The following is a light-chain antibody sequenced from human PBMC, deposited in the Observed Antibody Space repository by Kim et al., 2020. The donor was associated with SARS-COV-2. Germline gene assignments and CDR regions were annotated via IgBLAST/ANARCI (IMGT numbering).Light chain of an antibody. CDR1: SGHTTYI. CDR2: LEGSGTY. CDR3: ETQGV. Sequence: QLVLTQSSSASASLGSSVKLTCTLSSGHTTYIIAWHQQQPGKAPRYLMKLEGSGTYTKGSGVPDRFSGSSSGADRYLTISNLQSEDEADYYCETQGVFGGGTQLTV. J-gene: IGLJ2*01. V-gene: IGLV4-60*03.